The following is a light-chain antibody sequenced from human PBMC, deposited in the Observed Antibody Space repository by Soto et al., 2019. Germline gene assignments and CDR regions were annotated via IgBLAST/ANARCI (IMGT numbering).Light chain of an antibody. CDR2: DAS. J-gene: IGKJ4*01. CDR3: QQYGSSQRT. V-gene: IGKV1-5*01. CDR1: QSISNW. Sequence: DIQVTQSPSTLSASVGDRVTITCRARQSISNWLAWYQQKPGKAPKLLIYDASSRATGIPDRFSGSGSGTDFTLTISRLEPEDFAVYYCQQYGSSQRTFGGGTNVDIK.